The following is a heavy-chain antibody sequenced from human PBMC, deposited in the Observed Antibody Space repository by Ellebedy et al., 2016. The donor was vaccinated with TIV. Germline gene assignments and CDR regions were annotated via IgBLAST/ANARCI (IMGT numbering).Heavy chain of an antibody. CDR3: ARDPADGRGYYYWYFEV. CDR1: AHTSSRYF. Sequence: AASVKVSCKASAHTSSRYFLHWVRQAPGQGLEWMGTINPSTGSMTSAQKFQGRVTMTRDQSTSKVYMELRSLTSEDTAVYYCARDPADGRGYYYWYFEVWGRGTLVTVSS. D-gene: IGHD3-22*01. V-gene: IGHV1-46*01. J-gene: IGHJ2*01. CDR2: INPSTGSM.